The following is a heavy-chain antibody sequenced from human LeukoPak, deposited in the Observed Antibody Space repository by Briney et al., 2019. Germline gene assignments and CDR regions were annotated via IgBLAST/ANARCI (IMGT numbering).Heavy chain of an antibody. D-gene: IGHD4-17*01. Sequence: SETLSLTCTVSGGSISSYYWSWIRQPPGKGLEWIGYIYYSGSTNYNPSLKSRVTISVDTSKNQFSLKPSSVTAADTAVYYCARHSYGDYYFDYWGQGTLVTVSS. CDR3: ARHSYGDYYFDY. J-gene: IGHJ4*02. CDR1: GGSISSYY. CDR2: IYYSGST. V-gene: IGHV4-59*01.